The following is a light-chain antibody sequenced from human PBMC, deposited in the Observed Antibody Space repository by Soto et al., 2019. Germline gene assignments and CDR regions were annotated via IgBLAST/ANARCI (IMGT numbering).Light chain of an antibody. CDR3: QSYDSSRSPLYV. J-gene: IGLJ1*01. CDR2: ANN. CDR1: SSNIGAGYD. Sequence: VLTQPPPVSGAPGQRVSISCTGSSSNIGAGYDVHWYQHLPGTAPKLLIYANNNRPSGVPDRFSGSKSGTSASLAITGLQAEDEADYYCQSYDSSRSPLYVFGTGTRSPS. V-gene: IGLV1-40*01.